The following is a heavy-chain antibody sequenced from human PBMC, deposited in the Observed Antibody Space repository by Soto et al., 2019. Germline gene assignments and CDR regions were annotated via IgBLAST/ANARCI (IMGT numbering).Heavy chain of an antibody. CDR1: GFTFDDYA. J-gene: IGHJ4*01. V-gene: IGHV3-9*01. D-gene: IGHD6-19*01. CDR3: AKKRSPGGSGAHHFDH. Sequence: PGGSLRLSCAASGFTFDDYAMHWVRQAPGKGLEWVSGISWNSGSICYVDSVKGRFSISRDNSKNSLYLQMNSLRAEDTAVYYCAKKRSPGGSGAHHFDHCGQGTLVT. CDR2: ISWNSGSI.